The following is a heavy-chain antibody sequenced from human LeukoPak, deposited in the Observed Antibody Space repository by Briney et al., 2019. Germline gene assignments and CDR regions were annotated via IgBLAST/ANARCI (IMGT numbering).Heavy chain of an antibody. V-gene: IGHV3-21*01. CDR1: GFTFSSYS. CDR3: ARVVGYSSGWYALQTDWFDP. D-gene: IGHD6-19*01. Sequence: GGSLRLSRAASGFTFSSYSMNWVRQAPGKGLEWVSSISSSSSYIYYADSVKGRFTISRDNAKNSLYLQMNSLRAEDTAVYYCARVVGYSSGWYALQTDWFDPWGQGTLVTVSS. J-gene: IGHJ5*02. CDR2: ISSSSSYI.